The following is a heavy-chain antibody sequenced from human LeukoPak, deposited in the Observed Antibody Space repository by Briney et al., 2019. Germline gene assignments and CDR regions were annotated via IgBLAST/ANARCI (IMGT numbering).Heavy chain of an antibody. D-gene: IGHD3-22*01. CDR1: GFTVSSDY. V-gene: IGHV3-66*02. J-gene: IGHJ4*02. Sequence: GGSLRLSCAAPGFTVSSDYMSWVRQAPGKGLEWVSIIYSGGSTYYADSVKGRFTISRDNSKNTLYLQMNSLRAEDTAVYYCAMEGYLYDSSNYHVDYWGQGTLATVSS. CDR2: IYSGGST. CDR3: AMEGYLYDSSNYHVDY.